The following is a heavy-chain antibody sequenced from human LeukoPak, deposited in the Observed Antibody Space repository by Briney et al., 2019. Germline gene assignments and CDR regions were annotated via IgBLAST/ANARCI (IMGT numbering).Heavy chain of an antibody. CDR2: VYYSGST. D-gene: IGHD4-17*01. CDR1: GRSISSSSYY. J-gene: IGHJ4*02. Sequence: SKTLSLTCTVSGRSISSSSYYWGWIRQPPGKGLEWIGSVYYSGSTYYNPSLKSRVTISLDTSKNQFSLKLSSVTAADTAVYYCARVYGDYSIDYWGQGTLVTVSS. CDR3: ARVYGDYSIDY. V-gene: IGHV4-39*07.